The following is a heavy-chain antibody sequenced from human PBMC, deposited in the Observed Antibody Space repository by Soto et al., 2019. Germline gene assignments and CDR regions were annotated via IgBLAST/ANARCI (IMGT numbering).Heavy chain of an antibody. CDR3: AGYDSSGYYGGGAFDI. V-gene: IGHV4-30-4*01. CDR2: IYYSGST. J-gene: IGHJ3*02. D-gene: IGHD3-22*01. CDR1: GGSISSGDYY. Sequence: PSETLSLTCTVSGGSISSGDYYWGWIRQPPGKGLEWIGYIYYSGSTYYNPSLKSRVTISVDTSKNQFSLKLSSVTAADTAVYYCAGYDSSGYYGGGAFDIWGQGTMVTVSS.